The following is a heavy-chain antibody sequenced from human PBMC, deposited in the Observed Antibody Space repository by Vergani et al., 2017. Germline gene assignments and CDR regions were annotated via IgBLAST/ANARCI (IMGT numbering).Heavy chain of an antibody. J-gene: IGHJ6*03. CDR2: ISWNSGSI. V-gene: IGHV3-9*01. CDR1: GFTFDDYA. CDR3: AKDTVADYYYYMDV. Sequence: EVQLVESGGGLVQPGRSLRLSCAASGFTFDDYAMHWVRQAPGKGLEWVSGISWNSGSIGYADSVKGRFTISRDNAKNSLYLQMNSLRAEDTALYYCAKDTVADYYYYMDVWGKGTTVTVSS.